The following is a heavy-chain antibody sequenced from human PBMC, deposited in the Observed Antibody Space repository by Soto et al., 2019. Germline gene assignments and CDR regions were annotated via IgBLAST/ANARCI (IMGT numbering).Heavy chain of an antibody. Sequence: QVQLVQSGAAVKKPGASVKVSCKASGYTFTSYGFSWVRQAPGQGLEWMGWISAYNGNTNYAQKLQGRVTMTTDTSTSTAYMELRSLRSDDPAVYYCARSHLTSYYCGMDVWGQGTTVTVSS. J-gene: IGHJ6*02. CDR3: ARSHLTSYYCGMDV. CDR1: GYTFTSYG. V-gene: IGHV1-18*01. CDR2: ISAYNGNT.